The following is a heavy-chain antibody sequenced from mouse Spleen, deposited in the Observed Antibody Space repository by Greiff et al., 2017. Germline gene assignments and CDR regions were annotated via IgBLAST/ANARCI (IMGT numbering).Heavy chain of an antibody. J-gene: IGHJ2*01. CDR2: IYPGSGNT. CDR3: AREGRILFDY. Sequence: QVQLQQSGAELVRPGASVKLSCKASGYTFTDYYINWVKQRPGQGLEWIARIYPGSGNTYYNEKFKGKATLTAEKSSSTAYMQLSSLTSEDSAVYFCAREGRILFDYWGQGTTLTVSS. CDR1: GYTFTDYY. V-gene: IGHV1-76*01.